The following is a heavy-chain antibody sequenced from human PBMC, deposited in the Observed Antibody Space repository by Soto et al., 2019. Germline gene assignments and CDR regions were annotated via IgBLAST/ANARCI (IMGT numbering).Heavy chain of an antibody. CDR3: ARGTTVTTTPTYYYMDV. V-gene: IGHV1-24*01. D-gene: IGHD4-4*01. J-gene: IGHJ6*03. Sequence: ASVKVCCKVSGYTLTELSMHWVRQAPGKGLEWMGGFDPEDGETIYAQKFQGRVTMTEDTSTDTAYMELSSLRSEDTAVYYCARGTTVTTTPTYYYMDVWGIGTTVIVSS. CDR1: GYTLTELS. CDR2: FDPEDGET.